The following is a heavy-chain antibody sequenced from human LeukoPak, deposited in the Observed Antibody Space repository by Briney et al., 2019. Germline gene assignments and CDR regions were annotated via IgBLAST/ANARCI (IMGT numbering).Heavy chain of an antibody. CDR1: GFTFSTYA. V-gene: IGHV3-64*01. CDR2: ISSNGGST. J-gene: IGHJ4*02. D-gene: IGHD3-22*01. Sequence: GGSLRLSCAASGFTFSTYAMHWVRQAPGKGLEYVSAISSNGGSTFYANFLKGRFTISRDNSKNTLYLQMGSLRVEDMAVYYCARGGSMIVMGPDYWGQGTLVTVSP. CDR3: ARGGSMIVMGPDY.